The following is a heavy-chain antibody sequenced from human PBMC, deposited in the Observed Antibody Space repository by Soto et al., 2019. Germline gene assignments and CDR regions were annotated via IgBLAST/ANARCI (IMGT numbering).Heavy chain of an antibody. CDR1: GVSISSYY. V-gene: IGHV4-59*01. J-gene: IGHJ4*02. D-gene: IGHD3-16*01. Sequence: QVQLQESGPGLVTPSETLSLTCTVSGVSISSYYWSWIRQPPGKGLEWIGYIYYTGSTNYNPSLKRRVTISVDTAKNQLSLKLSSVTAADTAVYYCARSRGGYFDYWGQGTLVTVSS. CDR2: IYYTGST. CDR3: ARSRGGYFDY.